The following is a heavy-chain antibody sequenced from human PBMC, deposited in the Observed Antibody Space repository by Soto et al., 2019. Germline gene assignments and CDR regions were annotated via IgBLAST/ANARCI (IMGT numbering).Heavy chain of an antibody. D-gene: IGHD3-3*01. V-gene: IGHV1-8*01. Sequence: GASVKVSCKASGYTFTSYDINWVRQATGQGLEWMGWMSPNSGNTGYAQKFQGRVTMTRNTSISTAYMELSSLRSEDTAVYYCARGVGVTIFPSDYYYYYMDVWGKGTTVTVSS. CDR2: MSPNSGNT. CDR3: ARGVGVTIFPSDYYYYYMDV. J-gene: IGHJ6*03. CDR1: GYTFTSYD.